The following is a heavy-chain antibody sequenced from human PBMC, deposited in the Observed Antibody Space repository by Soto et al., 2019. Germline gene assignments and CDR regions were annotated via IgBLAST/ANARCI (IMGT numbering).Heavy chain of an antibody. Sequence: QVQLVQSGAEVKKPGSSVKVSCKASGGTFSSYAISWVRQAPGXGLEWMGGIIPIFGTANYAQKFQGRVTITADESTSTXYXEXXXLXXXXXXXXXXXXXXSATLTGGSFDPWGQGTLVTVSS. V-gene: IGHV1-69*01. CDR3: XXXXSATLTGGSFDP. J-gene: IGHJ5*02. CDR2: IIPIFGTA. D-gene: IGHD3-16*01. CDR1: GGTFSSYA.